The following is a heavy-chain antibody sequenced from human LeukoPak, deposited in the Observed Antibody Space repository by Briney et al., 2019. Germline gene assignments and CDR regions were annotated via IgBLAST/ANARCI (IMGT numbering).Heavy chain of an antibody. D-gene: IGHD6-6*01. CDR2: IIPIFGTA. V-gene: IGHV1-69*05. Sequence: GASVKVSCKASGGTFSSYAISWVREAPGQGLEWMGGIIPIFGTANYAQKFQGRVTITTDESTSTAYMELSSLRSEDTAVYYCARLSSIAARGFDYWGQGTLVTVSS. CDR1: GGTFSSYA. CDR3: ARLSSIAARGFDY. J-gene: IGHJ4*02.